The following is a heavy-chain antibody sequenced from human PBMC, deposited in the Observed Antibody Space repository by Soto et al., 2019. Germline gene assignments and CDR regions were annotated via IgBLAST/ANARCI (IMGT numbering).Heavy chain of an antibody. CDR2: ISSGSSTI. J-gene: IGHJ6*03. D-gene: IGHD3-3*01. CDR1: GFTFISYS. Sequence: GGSLRLSCAASGFTFISYSMNWVRQAPGKGLEWVSYISSGSSTIYYADSVKGRFTISRDNARNSLYLQMNSLRAEDTAVHYCARDYDFWSGYGTYHYYMDVWGKGTRSPSP. CDR3: ARDYDFWSGYGTYHYYMDV. V-gene: IGHV3-48*01.